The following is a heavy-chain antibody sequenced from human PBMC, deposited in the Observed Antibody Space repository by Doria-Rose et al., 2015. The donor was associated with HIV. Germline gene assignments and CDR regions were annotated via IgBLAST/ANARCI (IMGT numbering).Heavy chain of an antibody. CDR3: ARIKSSRWYHKYYFDF. CDR1: GVSLSSPGMG. Sequence: QESGPVLVKPTETLTLTCTVSGVSLSSPGMGVSWIRQPPGKALEWLANIFSDDERSYKSSLMSRPTISSGSSKSQVVLTMPDMDPVDTATYYCARIKSSRWYHKYYFDFWGQGTLVIVSA. V-gene: IGHV2-26*01. D-gene: IGHD6-13*01. J-gene: IGHJ4*02. CDR2: IFSDDER.